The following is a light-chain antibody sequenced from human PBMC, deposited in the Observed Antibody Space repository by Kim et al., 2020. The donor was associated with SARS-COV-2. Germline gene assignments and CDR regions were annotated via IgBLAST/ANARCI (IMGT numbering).Light chain of an antibody. CDR3: QQYNNWPT. CDR1: QSVSTN. V-gene: IGKV3-15*01. Sequence: EIVMTQSPATLSVSPGERATLSCRASQSVSTNVAWFQQKSGQAPRLLTYGASTRATGIPARFTGSGSGTEFTLTISSLQSEDFAVYHCQQYNNWPTFGQGTKVDIK. J-gene: IGKJ1*01. CDR2: GAS.